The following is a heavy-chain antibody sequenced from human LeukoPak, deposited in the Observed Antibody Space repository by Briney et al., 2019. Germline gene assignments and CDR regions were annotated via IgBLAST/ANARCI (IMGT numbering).Heavy chain of an antibody. V-gene: IGHV1-8*03. CDR3: ARGEGTYSSSWYEGDY. CDR1: GYTFTSYG. D-gene: IGHD6-13*01. Sequence: ASVKVSCKASGYTFTSYGISWVRQAPGQGLEWMGWMNPNSGNTGYAQKFQGRVTITRNTSISTAYMELSSLRSEDTAVYYCARGEGTYSSSWYEGDYWGQGTLVTVSS. J-gene: IGHJ4*02. CDR2: MNPNSGNT.